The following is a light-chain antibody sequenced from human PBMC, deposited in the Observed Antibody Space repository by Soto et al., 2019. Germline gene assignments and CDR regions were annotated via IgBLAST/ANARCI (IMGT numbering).Light chain of an antibody. Sequence: QSVLTQPPSVSGSPGHSVTISCTGTSSDFGNYDHVSWYQQPPGTAPKLLIYEVTNRPSGVPDRFSGSKSGNTASLTISGLQAEDESEYYCSLKTNSATRVFGGGTQLTVL. J-gene: IGLJ3*02. V-gene: IGLV2-18*01. CDR3: SLKTNSATRV. CDR2: EVT. CDR1: SSDFGNYDH.